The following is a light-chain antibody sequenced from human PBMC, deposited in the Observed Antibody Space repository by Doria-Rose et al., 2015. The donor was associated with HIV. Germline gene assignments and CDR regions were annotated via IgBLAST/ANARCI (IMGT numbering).Light chain of an antibody. J-gene: IGKJ5*01. CDR2: DAS. V-gene: IGKV3-20*01. CDR1: QRVKSSY. CDR3: QQYGTSRGT. Sequence: TQSPGTLSLSPGERATLSCRASQRVKSSYLAWYQQKPGQAPRLLIYDASTSATGIPDRFSGSGSGTDFTLTTSRLEPEDVAVYYCQQYGTSRGTFGQGTRLEIK.